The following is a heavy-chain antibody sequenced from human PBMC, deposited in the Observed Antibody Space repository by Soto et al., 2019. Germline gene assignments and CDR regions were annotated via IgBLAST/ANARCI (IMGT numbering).Heavy chain of an antibody. Sequence: SVKVSSKASGGTFSSYTVNWLRQAPGQGLEWMRRIIPFLGIANYAQKFQGRVTITADKSASTAYMELSSLKSEDTAVYYCARIWGYCSGGRCYINYYYGMDVWGQGTTVPSP. J-gene: IGHJ6*02. CDR1: GGTFSSYT. CDR3: ARIWGYCSGGRCYINYYYGMDV. CDR2: IIPFLGIA. V-gene: IGHV1-69*02. D-gene: IGHD2-15*01.